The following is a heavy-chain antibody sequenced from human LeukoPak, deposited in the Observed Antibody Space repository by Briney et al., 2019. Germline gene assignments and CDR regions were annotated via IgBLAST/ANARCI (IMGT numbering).Heavy chain of an antibody. D-gene: IGHD6-13*01. CDR2: INPNSGGT. CDR1: GYTFTGYY. Sequence: GASVKVSCKASGYTFTGYYMHWVRQAPGQGLEWMGWINPNSGGTNYAQKFQGRVAMTRDTSISTAYMELSRLRSDDTAVYYCARGDAAAGTDLDYWGQGTLVTVSS. V-gene: IGHV1-2*02. J-gene: IGHJ4*02. CDR3: ARGDAAAGTDLDY.